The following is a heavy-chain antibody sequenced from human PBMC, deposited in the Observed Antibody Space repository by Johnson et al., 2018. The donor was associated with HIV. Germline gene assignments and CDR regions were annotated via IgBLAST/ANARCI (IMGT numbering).Heavy chain of an antibody. Sequence: QVQLVESGGGVVQPGRSLRLSCAASGFTFSSYGMHWVRQAPGNGLEWVAVIWYDGSNKYYADSVKGRFTISRDNSKNTLYLQMNSLRAEDTAVYYCAKDSSSWYGGAFDIWGQGTMVTVSS. V-gene: IGHV3-33*06. J-gene: IGHJ3*02. CDR1: GFTFSSYG. D-gene: IGHD6-13*01. CDR3: AKDSSSWYGGAFDI. CDR2: IWYDGSNK.